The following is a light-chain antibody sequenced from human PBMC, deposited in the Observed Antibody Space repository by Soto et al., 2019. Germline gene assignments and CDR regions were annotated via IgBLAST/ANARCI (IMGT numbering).Light chain of an antibody. Sequence: QSALTQPASVSGSPGQSITISCTGTSSDVGGYNYVSWYQQHTGKAPKLMIYEVSNRPSGVSNRFSGSKSGNTASLTISGLQSEYEADYYCSSYTSSSTLVFGTGTKLTVL. J-gene: IGLJ1*01. CDR1: SSDVGGYNY. CDR2: EVS. CDR3: SSYTSSSTLV. V-gene: IGLV2-14*01.